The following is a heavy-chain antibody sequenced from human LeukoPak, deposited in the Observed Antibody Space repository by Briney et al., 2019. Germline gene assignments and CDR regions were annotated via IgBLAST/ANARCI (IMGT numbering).Heavy chain of an antibody. J-gene: IGHJ4*02. CDR1: GFTFSSYS. CDR2: ISPRSDYI. CDR3: SRGGTDDPFNS. D-gene: IGHD1-1*01. V-gene: IGHV3-21*01. Sequence: GGSLRLSCAASGFTFSSYSMNWVRQAPGKGLEWVSSISPRSDYIYYADSLKGRFTISRDNAKDSLYLQMNSLRAEDTAVYYCSRGGTDDPFNSWGQGTLVTASS.